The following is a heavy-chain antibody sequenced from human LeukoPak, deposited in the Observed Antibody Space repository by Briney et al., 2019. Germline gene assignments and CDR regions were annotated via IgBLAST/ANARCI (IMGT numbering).Heavy chain of an antibody. CDR1: GYSFTSYW. Sequence: GESLKISCKGSGYSFTSYWMHWVRQAPGKGLVWVSRINSDGSSTSYADSVKGRFTISRDNAKNTLYLQMNSLRAEDTAVYYCARDLAFQYYYDSSGFDYWGQGTLVTVSS. CDR2: INSDGSST. D-gene: IGHD3-22*01. J-gene: IGHJ4*02. CDR3: ARDLAFQYYYDSSGFDY. V-gene: IGHV3-74*01.